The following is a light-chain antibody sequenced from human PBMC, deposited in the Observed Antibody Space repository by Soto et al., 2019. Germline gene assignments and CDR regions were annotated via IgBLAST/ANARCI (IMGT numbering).Light chain of an antibody. Sequence: QSVLTQPPSLSGALGQRVAISCTGTSSNIGDGYDVHWYQQIPGTAPKLLIFGNTNRPSGVPDRFSGSKSGASASLDITGLQADDEADYYCQSYDNNLGGNVVFGGGTKLTVL. CDR1: SSNIGDGYD. J-gene: IGLJ2*01. V-gene: IGLV1-40*01. CDR3: QSYDNNLGGNVV. CDR2: GNT.